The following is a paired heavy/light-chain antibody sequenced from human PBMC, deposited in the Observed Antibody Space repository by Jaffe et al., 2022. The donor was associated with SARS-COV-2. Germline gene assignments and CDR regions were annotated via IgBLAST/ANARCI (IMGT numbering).Heavy chain of an antibody. Sequence: QVQLQESGPGLVKPSETLSLTCTVSGGSLSNANYWTWIRQSPAKGLEWIGYVHYSGVTNYNPSLKSRVTISVDTSKDQFSLKLNSVTAADMAVYYCARGFCITTNCPLDFWGQGILVTVSS. CDR1: GGSLSNANY. V-gene: IGHV4-61*01. CDR3: ARGFCITTNCPLDF. CDR2: VHYSGVT. J-gene: IGHJ4*02. D-gene: IGHD3-22*01.
Light chain of an antibody. V-gene: IGKV1-6*01. CDR2: AAS. J-gene: IGKJ2*01. CDR3: LSDHNYICD. Sequence: AIQMTQSPSSLSASVGDRVTITCRASQDIKKDLSWYQQKPGKAPKLLIYAASSLQSGVPSRFSGSGSGTDFTLTINSLQPEDFATYYCLSDHNYICDFGQGTKLEIK. CDR1: QDIKKD.